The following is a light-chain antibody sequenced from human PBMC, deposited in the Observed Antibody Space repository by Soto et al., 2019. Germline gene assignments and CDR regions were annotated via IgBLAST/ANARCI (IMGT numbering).Light chain of an antibody. CDR3: HQRSSWPRGS. CDR1: QSVSTN. V-gene: IGKV3-11*01. CDR2: DAS. J-gene: IGKJ1*01. Sequence: VMTQSPATLSVSPGERAALSCRASQSVSTNLAWYQQKPGQPPRLLIYDASNRATGVSARFSGSGSGTDFTLTINSLEPEDSAVYYCHQRSSWPRGSFGQGTKVDI.